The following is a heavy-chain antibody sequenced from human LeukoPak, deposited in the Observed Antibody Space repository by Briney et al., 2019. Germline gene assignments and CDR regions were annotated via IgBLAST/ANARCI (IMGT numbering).Heavy chain of an antibody. Sequence: GGSLRLSCAASGFTFNNYYMSWIRQAPGKGLEWVSHISSSGRLMQYADSVKGRFTITRDNAQNFMSLQMNSLKPEDTAVYYCARDTNNGLDVWGRGTTVTVSS. V-gene: IGHV3-11*01. CDR2: ISSSGRLM. D-gene: IGHD1-14*01. CDR1: GFTFNNYY. J-gene: IGHJ6*02. CDR3: ARDTNNGLDV.